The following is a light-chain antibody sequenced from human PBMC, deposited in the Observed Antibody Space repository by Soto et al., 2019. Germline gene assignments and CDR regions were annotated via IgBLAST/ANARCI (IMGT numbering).Light chain of an antibody. CDR1: SGSVSTNYD. CDR2: STN. CDR3: VLYMGSGINV. J-gene: IGLJ7*01. V-gene: IGLV8-61*01. Sequence: QAVVTQEPSLSVSPGGTVTFTCGLSSGSVSTNYDPSWYQQTPGQSPRTLMYSTNPRSSGVPDRFSGSILGNKAALTITGAQADDESDYYCVLYMGSGINVFGGGTQLTVL.